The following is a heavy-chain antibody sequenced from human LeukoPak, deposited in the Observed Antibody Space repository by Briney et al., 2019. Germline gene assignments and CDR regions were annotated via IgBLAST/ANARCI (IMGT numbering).Heavy chain of an antibody. J-gene: IGHJ3*02. CDR3: ARDPGYDSNAFDI. D-gene: IGHD3-22*01. V-gene: IGHV3-53*01. Sequence: GGSLRLSCAASGFTVSSNYMSWVRQAPGKRLEWVSVIYSGGSTYYADSVKGRFTISRDNSKNTLYLQMNSLRAEDTAVYYCARDPGYDSNAFDIWGQGTMVTVSS. CDR2: IYSGGST. CDR1: GFTVSSNY.